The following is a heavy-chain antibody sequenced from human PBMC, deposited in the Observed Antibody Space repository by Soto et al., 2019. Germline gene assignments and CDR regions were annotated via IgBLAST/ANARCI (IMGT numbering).Heavy chain of an antibody. CDR1: GDSVSSGNSY. J-gene: IGHJ4*02. D-gene: IGHD1-26*01. V-gene: IGHV4-61*01. CDR3: ARLSGDYSFDN. Sequence: QVQLQESGPGLVKPSETLSLTCTVSGDSVSSGNSYWSCVRQPPGKGLEWIAYIYHTGIAFYNPSVMSRVTLSVDTSKNQFSLQLNAVTAADTAIYYCARLSGDYSFDNWGQGTLVTVSS. CDR2: IYHTGIA.